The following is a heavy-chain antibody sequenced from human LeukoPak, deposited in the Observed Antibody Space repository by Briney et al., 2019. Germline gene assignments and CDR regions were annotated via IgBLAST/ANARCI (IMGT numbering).Heavy chain of an antibody. Sequence: SETLSLTCTVSGGSISSISYYWGWIRQPPGKGLEWIGSIYYSGSTYYNPSLKSRVTISVDTSKNQFSLKLSSVTAADTAVYYCARHPTPYSSGWYLGYFDYWGQGTLVTVSS. V-gene: IGHV4-39*01. CDR1: GGSISSISYY. D-gene: IGHD6-19*01. CDR3: ARHPTPYSSGWYLGYFDY. CDR2: IYYSGST. J-gene: IGHJ4*02.